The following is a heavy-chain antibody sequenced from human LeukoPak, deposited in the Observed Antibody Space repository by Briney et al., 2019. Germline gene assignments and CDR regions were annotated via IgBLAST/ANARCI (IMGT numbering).Heavy chain of an antibody. CDR3: ARGRVLGRWVQKRDDAFDI. J-gene: IGHJ3*02. D-gene: IGHD5-24*01. CDR1: GGSISSSGYY. Sequence: SETLSLTCTVSGGSISSSGYYWGWIRQPPGKGLEWIGSIYYSGSTYYNPSLKSRVTISVDTSKNQFSLKLSSVTAADTAVYYCARGRVLGRWVQKRDDAFDIWGQGTMVTVSS. V-gene: IGHV4-39*07. CDR2: IYYSGST.